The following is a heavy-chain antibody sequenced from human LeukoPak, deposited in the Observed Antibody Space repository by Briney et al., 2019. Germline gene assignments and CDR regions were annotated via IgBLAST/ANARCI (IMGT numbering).Heavy chain of an antibody. CDR3: ARAHCSSTNCYQFDY. V-gene: IGHV1-2*02. CDR1: GCTFIGYY. D-gene: IGHD2-2*01. CDR2: INPNSGGT. J-gene: IGHJ4*02. Sequence: GASVKVSCKASGCTFIGYYIHWVRQAPGQGLGWMGWINPNSGGTNYAQKFQGRVTMTRDTSISTAYMELSRLISDDTAVYHCARAHCSSTNCYQFDYWGQGTLVTVSS.